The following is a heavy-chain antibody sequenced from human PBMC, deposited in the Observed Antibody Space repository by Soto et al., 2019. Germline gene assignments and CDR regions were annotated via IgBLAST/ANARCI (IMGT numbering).Heavy chain of an antibody. J-gene: IGHJ1*01. CDR3: AIYDSSGSRGFQH. V-gene: IGHV4-59*01. CDR2: IYYSGST. D-gene: IGHD3-22*01. Sequence: SETLSLTCTVSGGSIGSYYWSWVGQRPGKGLECIGYIYYSGSTNYNPSLKSRVTISVDTSKNQFSLKLSSVTAADTAVYYCAIYDSSGSRGFQHWGQGTLVTVSS. CDR1: GGSIGSYY.